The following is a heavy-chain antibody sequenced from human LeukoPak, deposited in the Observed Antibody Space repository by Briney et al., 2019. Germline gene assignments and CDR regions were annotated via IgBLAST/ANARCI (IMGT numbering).Heavy chain of an antibody. V-gene: IGHV4-59*08. CDR3: AKYGNSGWVIDN. Sequence: ASETLSLTCTVSGGSIGSDYWTWIRQPPGKGLEYIGYIYYTGGTNYNPSLKNRVTISVDTSKNQFSLKLSSVTAADTAVYFCAKYGNSGWVIDNWGQGTLVTVSS. D-gene: IGHD6-19*01. J-gene: IGHJ4*02. CDR1: GGSIGSDY. CDR2: IYYTGGT.